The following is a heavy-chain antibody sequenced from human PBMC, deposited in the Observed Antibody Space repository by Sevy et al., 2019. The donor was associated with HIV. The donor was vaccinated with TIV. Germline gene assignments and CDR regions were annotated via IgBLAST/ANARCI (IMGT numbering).Heavy chain of an antibody. CDR1: GFTFNSYT. D-gene: IGHD3-10*01. J-gene: IGHJ3*01. CDR2: VSFASNYI. Sequence: GSLRLSCAASGFTFNSYTMNRVRQAPGKGLEWVSSVSFASNYIYYADSVRGRFTISRDNAKNSLYLQMNSLRAEDTAVYYCARPYGSGSWEAFDLWGQGTMVTVSS. V-gene: IGHV3-21*01. CDR3: ARPYGSGSWEAFDL.